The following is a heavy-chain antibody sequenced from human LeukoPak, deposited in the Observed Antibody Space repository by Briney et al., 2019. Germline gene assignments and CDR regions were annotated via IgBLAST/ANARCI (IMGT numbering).Heavy chain of an antibody. CDR3: GRSGDFWSGSGVAY. CDR1: GFTFSNYW. Sequence: LPGGSLRLSCAASGFTFSNYWMYWVRQAPGKGLVWVSQIKSDGNITNYADSVKGRFTISRDNAKNTLFLQMNSLRAEDTAVYYCGRSGDFWSGSGVAYWGQGTLVTVSS. CDR2: IKSDGNIT. J-gene: IGHJ4*02. V-gene: IGHV3-74*01. D-gene: IGHD3-3*01.